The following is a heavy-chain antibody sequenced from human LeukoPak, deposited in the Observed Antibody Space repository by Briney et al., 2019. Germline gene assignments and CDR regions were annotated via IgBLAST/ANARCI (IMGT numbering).Heavy chain of an antibody. CDR2: INPNSGGT. V-gene: IGHV1-2*02. D-gene: IGHD3-22*01. Sequence: ASVKVSCKASGYTFTGYYMRWVRQAPGQGLEWMGWINPNSGGTNYAQKFQGRVTVTRDTSINTAYMELSRLRSDDTAVYYCARAGVWDYSDTSGYHNAAFDIWGQGTMVTVSS. J-gene: IGHJ3*02. CDR1: GYTFTGYY. CDR3: ARAGVWDYSDTSGYHNAAFDI.